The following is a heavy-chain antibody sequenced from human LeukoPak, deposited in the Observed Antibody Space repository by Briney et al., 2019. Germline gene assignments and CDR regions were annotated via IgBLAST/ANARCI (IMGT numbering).Heavy chain of an antibody. D-gene: IGHD2-15*01. V-gene: IGHV1-18*01. CDR2: ISAYNGNT. Sequence: ASVKVSCKASGYTFTSYGISWVRQAPGQGLEWMGWISAYNGNTNYAQKFQGRVTMTRNASISTAYMELSSLRSEDTAVYYCARGFRGGSCLDYWGQGTLVTVSS. CDR1: GYTFTSYG. J-gene: IGHJ4*02. CDR3: ARGFRGGSCLDY.